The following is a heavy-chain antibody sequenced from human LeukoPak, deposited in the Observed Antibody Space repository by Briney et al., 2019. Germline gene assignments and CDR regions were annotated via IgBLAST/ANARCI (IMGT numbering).Heavy chain of an antibody. J-gene: IGHJ3*02. CDR1: GFAFSTYA. Sequence: GGSLRLSCAASGFAFSTYAMHWVRQAPGKGLEWVAVISFDGTNKHYADSVKGRFTISRDNAKNSLYLQMNSLRAEDTAVYYCARDHYYDILTGYYFSAFDIWGQGTMVTVSS. CDR2: ISFDGTNK. CDR3: ARDHYYDILTGYYFSAFDI. V-gene: IGHV3-30-3*01. D-gene: IGHD3-9*01.